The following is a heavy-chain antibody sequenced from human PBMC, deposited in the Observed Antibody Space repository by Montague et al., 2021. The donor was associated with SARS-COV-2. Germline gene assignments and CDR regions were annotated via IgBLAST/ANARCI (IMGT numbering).Heavy chain of an antibody. D-gene: IGHD6-13*01. V-gene: IGHV3-74*01. Sequence: SRRLSCSASRFTFSAYWMHWVRQAPGQGLEWVARIRADGTTTNYADSVKGRFTISRDNAQDTVYLHMTTLTAEDTAVYYCVRAFSNSFKWFDPWGQGTLVTVSS. CDR3: VRAFSNSFKWFDP. CDR2: IRADGTTT. J-gene: IGHJ5*02. CDR1: RFTFSAYW.